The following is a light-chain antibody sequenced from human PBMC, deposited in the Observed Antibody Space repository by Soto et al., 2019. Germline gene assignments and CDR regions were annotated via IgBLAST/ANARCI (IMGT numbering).Light chain of an antibody. CDR2: VNSDGSH. Sequence: QAVVTQSPSASASLGASVKLTCTLSSGHSSYVIAWHQQQPEKGPRYLMKVNSDGSHIKGDGIPDRFSGSSSGAERYLTISSLQSEDEADYYCQTWGTGIHVFGGGTKLTVL. V-gene: IGLV4-69*01. CDR1: SGHSSYV. CDR3: QTWGTGIHV. J-gene: IGLJ2*01.